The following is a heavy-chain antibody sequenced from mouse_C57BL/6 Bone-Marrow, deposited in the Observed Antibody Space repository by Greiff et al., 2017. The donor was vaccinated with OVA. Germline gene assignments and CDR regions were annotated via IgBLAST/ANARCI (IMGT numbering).Heavy chain of an antibody. D-gene: IGHD2-4*01. CDR2: IYPGNSDT. J-gene: IGHJ1*03. CDR3: SRSGDYACYFDV. V-gene: IGHV1-5*01. Sequence: VHVKQSGTVLARPGASVKMSCKTSGYTFTSYWMNWVKQRPGQGLEWIGAIYPGNSDTSYNQKFKGKAKLTAVTSASTAYMELSSLTNEDSAVYSCSRSGDYACYFDVWGTGTTVTVSS. CDR1: GYTFTSYW.